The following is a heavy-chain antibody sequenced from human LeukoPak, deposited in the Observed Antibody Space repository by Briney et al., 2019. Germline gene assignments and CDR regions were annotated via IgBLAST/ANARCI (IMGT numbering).Heavy chain of an antibody. Sequence: SETLSLTCTVSGGSISSYYWSWIRQPPGKGLEWIGYIYYSGCTNYNPSLKSRVTISVDTSKNQFSLKLSSVTAADTAVYYCARRGRYSSTRFDPWGQGTLVTVSS. J-gene: IGHJ5*02. V-gene: IGHV4-59*12. CDR3: ARRGRYSSTRFDP. CDR1: GGSISSYY. CDR2: IYYSGCT. D-gene: IGHD6-13*01.